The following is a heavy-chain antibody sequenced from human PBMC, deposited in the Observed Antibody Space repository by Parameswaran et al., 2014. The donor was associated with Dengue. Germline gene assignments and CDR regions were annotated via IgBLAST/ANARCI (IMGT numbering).Heavy chain of an antibody. CDR3: ARDAEGCSGGSCPVHYFDY. D-gene: IGHD2-15*01. Sequence: VRQAPGKGLEWIGSIYYSGSTYYNPSLKSRVTISVDTSKNQFSLKLSSVTAADTAVYYCARDAEGCSGGSCPVHYFDYWGQGTLVTVSS. J-gene: IGHJ4*02. CDR2: IYYSGST. V-gene: IGHV4-39*07.